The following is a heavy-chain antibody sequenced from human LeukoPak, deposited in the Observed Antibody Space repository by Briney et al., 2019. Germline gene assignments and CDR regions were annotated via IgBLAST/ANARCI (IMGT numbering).Heavy chain of an antibody. CDR2: IRYDGSNK. Sequence: GGSLRLSCAASGFTFSTYWMHWVRQAPGKGLEWVAFIRYDGSNKYYADSVKGRFTISRDNSKNTLYLQMNSLRAEDTAVYYCAKDYYGSGSSPLFDYWGQGTLVTVSS. V-gene: IGHV3-30*02. CDR1: GFTFSTYW. J-gene: IGHJ4*02. D-gene: IGHD3-10*01. CDR3: AKDYYGSGSSPLFDY.